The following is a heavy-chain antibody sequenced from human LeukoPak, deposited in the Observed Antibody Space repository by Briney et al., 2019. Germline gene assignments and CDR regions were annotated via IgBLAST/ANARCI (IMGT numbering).Heavy chain of an antibody. CDR3: ARTANFAAGYYIDY. CDR1: GFTFSSYT. Sequence: GALRLSCAASGFTFSSYTMNWVRQAPGKGLEWVSSISGSSRHKYYADSVKGRFTISRDNAKNSLYLQMNSLRAEDTAVYYCARTANFAAGYYIDYWGQGTLVTVSS. V-gene: IGHV3-21*01. CDR2: ISGSSRHK. D-gene: IGHD6-13*01. J-gene: IGHJ4*02.